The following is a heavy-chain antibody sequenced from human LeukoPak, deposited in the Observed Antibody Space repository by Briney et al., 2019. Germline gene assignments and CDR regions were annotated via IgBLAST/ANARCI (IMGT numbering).Heavy chain of an antibody. Sequence: GASVKVSCKASGYTFTGYYMHWVRQAPGQGLEWMGWINPNSGGTNYAQKFQGRVTMTRDTSISTAYMELSRLRSDDTAVYYCASEAYSSSWYYFDYWGQGTLVTVSS. CDR2: INPNSGGT. J-gene: IGHJ4*02. V-gene: IGHV1-2*02. CDR3: ASEAYSSSWYYFDY. D-gene: IGHD6-13*01. CDR1: GYTFTGYY.